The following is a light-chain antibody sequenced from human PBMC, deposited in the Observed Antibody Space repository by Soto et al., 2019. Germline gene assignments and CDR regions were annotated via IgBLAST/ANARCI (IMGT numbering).Light chain of an antibody. Sequence: QSVLTQPASVSGSPGQSITISCTGTRSDVGGYNFVSWHQQHPGKAPKLMIYNVYDRPSGISYRFSGSKSGNTASLTISGLQGEDEADYYCSAYTVSRTYVFGTGTKVT. CDR1: RSDVGGYNF. CDR3: SAYTVSRTYV. CDR2: NVY. V-gene: IGLV2-14*03. J-gene: IGLJ1*01.